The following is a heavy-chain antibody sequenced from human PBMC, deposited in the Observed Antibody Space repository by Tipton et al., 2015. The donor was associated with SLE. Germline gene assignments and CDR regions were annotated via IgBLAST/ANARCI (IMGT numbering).Heavy chain of an antibody. D-gene: IGHD3-22*01. CDR3: ARDRWDSGGYFNFYYSGMDV. J-gene: IGHJ6*02. Sequence: SLRLSCAASGFTFDDYAMHWVRQAPGKGLEWVSGISWNSGSIGYADSVKGRFTISRDNAKNSLYLQMNNLRLDDTAVYYCARDRWDSGGYFNFYYSGMDVWGQGTTVTVSS. CDR2: ISWNSGSI. V-gene: IGHV3-9*01. CDR1: GFTFDDYA.